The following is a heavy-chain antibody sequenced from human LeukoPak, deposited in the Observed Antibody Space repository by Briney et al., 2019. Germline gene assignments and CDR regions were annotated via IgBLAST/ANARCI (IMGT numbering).Heavy chain of an antibody. CDR3: ARANPHGVVLAAAGTVGWFDP. CDR2: IYYSGST. CDR1: GGSISSSSYY. V-gene: IGHV4-39*07. Sequence: SETLSLTCTVSGGSISSSSYYWGWIRQPPGKGLEWIGSIYYSGSTYYNPSLKSRVTISVDTSKNQFSLKLSSVTAADTAVYYCARANPHGVVLAAAGTVGWFDPWGQGTLVTVSS. J-gene: IGHJ5*02. D-gene: IGHD6-13*01.